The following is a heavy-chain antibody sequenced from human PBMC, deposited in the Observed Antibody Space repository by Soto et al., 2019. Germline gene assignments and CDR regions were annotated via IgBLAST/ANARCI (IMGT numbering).Heavy chain of an antibody. CDR3: ARGGSGSYFPPLTKNYYYYGMDV. D-gene: IGHD3-10*01. CDR2: IYYSGST. V-gene: IGHV4-61*01. CDR1: GGSVSSGSYY. Sequence: PSETLSLTCTVSGGSVSSGSYYWSWIRQPPGKGLEWIGYIYYSGSTNYNPSLKSRVTISVDTSKNQFSLKLSSVTAADTAVYYCARGGSGSYFPPLTKNYYYYGMDVWGQGTTVTVSS. J-gene: IGHJ6*02.